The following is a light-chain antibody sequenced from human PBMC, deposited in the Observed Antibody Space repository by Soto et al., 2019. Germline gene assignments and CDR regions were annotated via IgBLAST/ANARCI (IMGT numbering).Light chain of an antibody. CDR1: QRVGND. V-gene: IGKV3-15*01. Sequence: MTQSPATLSLSPGQGATLSWRASQRVGNDLAWSKQKTGQAPRILIYGASNRATALPDRLSGSGSGTELNLTITSLQSEDFAVYYCQKYNNWPLTCGGGTKVDIK. CDR2: GAS. J-gene: IGKJ4*01. CDR3: QKYNNWPLT.